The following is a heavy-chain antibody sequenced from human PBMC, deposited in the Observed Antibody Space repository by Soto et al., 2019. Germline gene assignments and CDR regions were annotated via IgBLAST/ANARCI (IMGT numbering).Heavy chain of an antibody. CDR2: TIPIFDTP. CDR3: TRDREDGSGTKYNWFDS. D-gene: IGHD3-10*01. Sequence: SVKVSCKASGGTFGNLGISWLRQAPGQGLEWMGGTIPIFDTPHYAEKFRDRLTITADATSTAYMELTSLSSEDTATYYCTRDREDGSGTKYNWFDSWGQGTLVTVYS. V-gene: IGHV1-69*13. J-gene: IGHJ5*01. CDR1: GGTFGNLG.